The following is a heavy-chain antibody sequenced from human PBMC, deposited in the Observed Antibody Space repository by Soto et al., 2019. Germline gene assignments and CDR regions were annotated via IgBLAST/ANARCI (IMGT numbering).Heavy chain of an antibody. CDR3: VRSYGDTPG. J-gene: IGHJ4*02. V-gene: IGHV3-30-3*01. CDR1: GFTFSSYA. D-gene: IGHD4-17*01. CDR2: ISYDGSNK. Sequence: GGSLRVSCAASGFTFSSYAMHWVRQAPGKGLEWVAVISYDGSNKYYADSVKGRFTISRDNSKNTLYLQMNSLRAEDAAVYYCVRSYGDTPGWGQGTLVTVS.